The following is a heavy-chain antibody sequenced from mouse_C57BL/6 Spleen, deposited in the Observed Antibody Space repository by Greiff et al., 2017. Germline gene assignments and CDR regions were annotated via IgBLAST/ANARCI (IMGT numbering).Heavy chain of an antibody. CDR3: ARSRSYFDY. CDR1: VYTFTSYW. Sequence: QVQLQQPGAELVMPGASVKLSCKASVYTFTSYWMHWVKQRPGQGLEWIGEIDPSDSYTNYNQKFKGKSTLTVDKSSSTAYMQLSSLTSEDSAVYYCARSRSYFDYWGQGTTLTVSS. V-gene: IGHV1-69*01. CDR2: IDPSDSYT. J-gene: IGHJ2*01.